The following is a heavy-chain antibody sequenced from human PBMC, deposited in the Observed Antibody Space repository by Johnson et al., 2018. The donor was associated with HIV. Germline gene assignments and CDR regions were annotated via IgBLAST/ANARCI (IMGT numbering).Heavy chain of an antibody. D-gene: IGHD4-23*01. CDR2: ISYDGSKR. V-gene: IGHV3-30*01. CDR3: ASGEDYGGNYGALDI. Sequence: QVQLVESGGGVVQPGRSLRLSCAASRFTFSSYAMHWVRQAPGKGLEWVAVISYDGSKRYYADSVRGRFTISRDNYKNTLYLQVNGLRVEDTAVFYCASGEDYGGNYGALDIWGQGTMVTVSS. J-gene: IGHJ3*02. CDR1: RFTFSSYA.